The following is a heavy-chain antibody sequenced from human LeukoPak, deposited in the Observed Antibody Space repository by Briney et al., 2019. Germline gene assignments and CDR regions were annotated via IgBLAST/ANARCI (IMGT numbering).Heavy chain of an antibody. CDR1: GYTFTSYY. D-gene: IGHD6-6*01. V-gene: IGHV1-46*01. CDR2: INPSGGST. CDR3: AREVEAARPFWYFDL. J-gene: IGHJ2*01. Sequence: GASVKVSCKASGYTFTSYYMHWVRQAPGQGLEWMGIINPSGGSTSYAQKFQGRVTMTRDTSTSTVYMELSSLRSEDTAVYYCAREVEAARPFWYFDLWGRGTLVTVSS.